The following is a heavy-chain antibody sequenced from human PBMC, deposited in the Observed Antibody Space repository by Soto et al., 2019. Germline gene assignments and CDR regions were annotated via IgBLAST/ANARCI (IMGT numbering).Heavy chain of an antibody. CDR2: ISPYNGDA. D-gene: IGHD2-21*02. Sequence: QVQLVQSGYEVKKPGASVKVSCKASGYTFTNYGISWVRQAPGQGLEWMGWISPYNGDANYAQMLPGRLTKTTDPSTSTVYMELRSLRLDDTAVYYCARDLAHCGGACYSDVFDIWGQGTMVTVSS. CDR3: ARDLAHCGGACYSDVFDI. V-gene: IGHV1-18*01. J-gene: IGHJ3*02. CDR1: GYTFTNYG.